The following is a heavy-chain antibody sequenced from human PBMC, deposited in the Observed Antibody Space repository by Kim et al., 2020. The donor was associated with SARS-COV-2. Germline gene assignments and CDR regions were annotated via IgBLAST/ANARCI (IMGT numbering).Heavy chain of an antibody. D-gene: IGHD3-10*01. V-gene: IGHV4-59*01. CDR3: ARESYGSGSYYY. CDR2: IYYSGST. CDR1: GGSISSYY. J-gene: IGHJ4*02. Sequence: SETLSLTCTVSGGSISSYYWSWIRQPPGKGLEWIGYIYYSGSTNYNPSLKSRVTISVDTSKNQFSLKLSSVTAADTAVYYCARESYGSGSYYYWGQGTLVTVSS.